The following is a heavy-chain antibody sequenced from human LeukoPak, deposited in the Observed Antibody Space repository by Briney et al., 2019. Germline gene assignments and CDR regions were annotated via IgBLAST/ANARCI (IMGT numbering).Heavy chain of an antibody. CDR2: INPNNGGT. D-gene: IGHD1-26*01. V-gene: IGHV1-2*06. CDR3: TRESGSYHGNDY. Sequence: ASVKVSCKASGYTFTGYYMHWVRQAPGQGLEWMGRINPNNGGTNYAQKFQGRVTMTGDTSISAAYMELSSLRSDDTAVYYCTRESGSYHGNDYWGQGTLVTVSS. CDR1: GYTFTGYY. J-gene: IGHJ4*02.